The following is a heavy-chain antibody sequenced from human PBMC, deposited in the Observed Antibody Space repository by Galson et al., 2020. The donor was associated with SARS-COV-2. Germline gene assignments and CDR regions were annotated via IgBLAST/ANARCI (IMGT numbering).Heavy chain of an antibody. J-gene: IGHJ6*02. CDR1: GGSFSGYD. Sequence: SQASETLSLTCTVYGGSFSGYDWTWIRQPPGRGLEWIGEIRHRGSTNYNPNYNPSLKSRVTISKDTSKNQFSLSLSSVTAADTAVYFCARHNYDILTGYPYGMDVWGQGTTVTVSS. D-gene: IGHD3-9*01. V-gene: IGHV4-34*01. CDR3: ARHNYDILTGYPYGMDV. CDR2: IRHRGSTNYNP.